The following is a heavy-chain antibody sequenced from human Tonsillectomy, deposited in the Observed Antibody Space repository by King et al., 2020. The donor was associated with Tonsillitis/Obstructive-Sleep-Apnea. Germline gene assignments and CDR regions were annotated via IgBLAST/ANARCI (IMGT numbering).Heavy chain of an antibody. CDR1: GFTFSNYG. CDR3: AKDLKHCSSTCCSPDNFHY. D-gene: IGHD2-2*01. J-gene: IGHJ4*02. CDR2: IGYDGSKK. V-gene: IGHV3-30*18. Sequence: VQLVESGGGVVQPGRSLRLSCAASGFTFSNYGMHWVRQAPGKGLEWVAGIGYDGSKKHYADSVKGRFTISRDNSNNTLYLQMNSLRAEDTAVFYCAKDLKHCSSTCCSPDNFHYWGQGTLVTVSS.